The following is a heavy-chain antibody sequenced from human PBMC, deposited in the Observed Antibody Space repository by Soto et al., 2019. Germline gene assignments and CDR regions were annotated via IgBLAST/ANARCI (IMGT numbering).Heavy chain of an antibody. V-gene: IGHV3-23*01. D-gene: IGHD5-12*01. CDR3: AKGDGYGDH. Sequence: EVQLLESGGDLIQPGGSLRLSCAASGFTFSSNSFTWVRQAPGKGLEYVSGTSIGGDKTWHADSVKGRFTVSRDNSKNTVYLQMNSLRVDDTAVYYCAKGDGYGDHWGQGTLVTVSS. J-gene: IGHJ5*02. CDR1: GFTFSSNS. CDR2: TSIGGDKT.